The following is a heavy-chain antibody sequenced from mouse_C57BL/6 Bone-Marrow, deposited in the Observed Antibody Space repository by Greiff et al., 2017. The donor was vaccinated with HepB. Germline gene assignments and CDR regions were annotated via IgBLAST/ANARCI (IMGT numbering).Heavy chain of an antibody. CDR3: AIGGYYCHYYAMDY. V-gene: IGHV1-74*01. J-gene: IGHJ4*01. CDR2: IHPSDSDT. CDR1: GYTFTSYW. D-gene: IGHD2-3*01. Sequence: QVQLQQPGAELVKPGASVKVSCKASGYTFTSYWMHWVKQRPGQGLEWIGRIHPSDSDTNSNQKFKGKATLTVDKSSSTAYMQLRSLTSEDSAVYYCAIGGYYCHYYAMDYWGQGTSVTVSS.